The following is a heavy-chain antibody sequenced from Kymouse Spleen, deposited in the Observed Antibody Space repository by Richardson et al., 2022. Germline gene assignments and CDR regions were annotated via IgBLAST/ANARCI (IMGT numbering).Heavy chain of an antibody. J-gene: IGHJ4*02. CDR2: IYYSGST. CDR1: GGSISSSSYY. Sequence: QLQLQESGPGLVKPSETLSLTCTVSGGSISSSSYYWGWIRQPPGKGLEWIGSIYYSGSTYYNPSLKSRVTISVDTSKNQFSLKLSSVTAADTAVYYCARQGVTMVRGVIPFDYWGQGTLVTVSS. CDR3: ARQGVTMVRGVIPFDY. D-gene: IGHD3-10*01. V-gene: IGHV4-39*01.